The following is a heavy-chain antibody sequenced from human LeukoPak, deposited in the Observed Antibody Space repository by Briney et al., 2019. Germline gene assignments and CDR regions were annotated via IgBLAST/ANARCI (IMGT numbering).Heavy chain of an antibody. CDR2: IIPIFGTA. D-gene: IGHD3-3*01. V-gene: IGHV1-69*13. Sequence: SVKVSCKASGGTFSSYAISWVRQAPGQGLEWMGGIIPIFGTANYAQKFQGRVTITADESTSTAYMELSSLKSEDTAVYYCARSGFMYYDFWSGPFYYYYMDVWGIGTTVTVSS. CDR1: GGTFSSYA. CDR3: ARSGFMYYDFWSGPFYYYYMDV. J-gene: IGHJ6*03.